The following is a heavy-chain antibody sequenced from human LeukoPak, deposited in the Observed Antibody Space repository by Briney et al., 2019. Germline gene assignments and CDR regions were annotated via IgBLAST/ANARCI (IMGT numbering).Heavy chain of an antibody. CDR1: GFTFSNYG. CDR3: AKGYDFWSGYYSGNDAFDI. J-gene: IGHJ3*02. CDR2: ISGSGGST. D-gene: IGHD3-3*01. Sequence: PGGSLRLSCAASGFTFSNYGMSWVRQAPGKGLEWVAAISGSGGSTDNADSVKGRFTISRDNSKITLYLQMNSLRAEDTAVYYCAKGYDFWSGYYSGNDAFDIWGQGTMVTVSS. V-gene: IGHV3-23*01.